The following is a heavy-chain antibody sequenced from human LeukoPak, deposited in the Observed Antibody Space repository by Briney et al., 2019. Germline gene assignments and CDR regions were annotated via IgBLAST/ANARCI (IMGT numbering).Heavy chain of an antibody. CDR3: TTSGGSCCTDY. V-gene: IGHV3-15*01. CDR1: GFTFSNAW. D-gene: IGHD2-15*01. Sequence: GGSLRLFCAASGFTFSNAWMSWVRQAPGKGLEWVGRIKSKTDGGTTDYAAPVKGRFTISRDDSKNTLYPQMNSLKTEDTAVYYCTTSGGSCCTDYWGQGTLVTVSS. J-gene: IGHJ4*02. CDR2: IKSKTDGGTT.